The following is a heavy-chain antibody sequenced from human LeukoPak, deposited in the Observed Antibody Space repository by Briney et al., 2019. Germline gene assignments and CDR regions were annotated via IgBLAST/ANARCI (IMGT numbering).Heavy chain of an antibody. CDR1: GFDFSTQW. V-gene: IGHV3-74*01. CDR3: ARDGHKMSWNRGVYYYYMDV. J-gene: IGHJ6*03. Sequence: GGSLRLSCAASGFDFSTQWMSWVRQAPGKGLVWVSRINSDGSITSYADSVKGRFTISRDNAKNTLYLQMNSLRAEDTAVYYCARDGHKMSWNRGVYYYYMDVWGKGTTVTVSS. D-gene: IGHD1-1*01. CDR2: INSDGSIT.